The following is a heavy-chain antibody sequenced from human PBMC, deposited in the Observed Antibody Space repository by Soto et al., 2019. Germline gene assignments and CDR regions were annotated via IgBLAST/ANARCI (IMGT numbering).Heavy chain of an antibody. CDR2: IYYSGST. J-gene: IGHJ5*02. D-gene: IGHD6-6*01. Sequence: SESMSLTCTVSAASIASVAYDWSWIRQHPGKGLEWIGYIYYSGSTYYNPSLKSRVTISVDTSKNQFSLKLSSVTAADTAVYYCARAAKYSSSIWFDPWGQGTLVT. CDR3: ARAAKYSSSIWFDP. V-gene: IGHV4-31*03. CDR1: AASIASVAYD.